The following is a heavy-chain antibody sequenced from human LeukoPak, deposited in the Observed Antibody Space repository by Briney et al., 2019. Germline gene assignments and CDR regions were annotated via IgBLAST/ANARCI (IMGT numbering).Heavy chain of an antibody. CDR2: ISTYNGNT. CDR3: ARVPGSGSFFVDY. CDR1: GYTFTSYG. Sequence: ASVKVSCKASGYTFTSYGITWVRQAPGQGLEWMGWISTYNGNTNYAQNLQGRVTMTTDASTSTAYMELRGLRSDDTAVYYCARVPGSGSFFVDYWGQGTLVTVFS. V-gene: IGHV1-18*01. D-gene: IGHD3-10*01. J-gene: IGHJ4*02.